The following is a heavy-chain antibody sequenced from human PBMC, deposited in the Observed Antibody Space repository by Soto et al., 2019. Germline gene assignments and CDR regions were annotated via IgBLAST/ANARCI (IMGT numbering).Heavy chain of an antibody. V-gene: IGHV3-23*01. CDR2: ITGSGGST. CDR3: AKIRDYYDSSGYPPYFFDY. D-gene: IGHD3-22*01. CDR1: GFTFSNYV. Sequence: EVQLLESGGGLVQPGGSLRLSCAASGFTFSNYVMNWVRQAPGKGLEWVSAITGSGGSTYYADSVKGRFTMPRDDPKNTLYLQMNSLRAEDTAVYYCAKIRDYYDSSGYPPYFFDYWGQGTLVTVSS. J-gene: IGHJ4*02.